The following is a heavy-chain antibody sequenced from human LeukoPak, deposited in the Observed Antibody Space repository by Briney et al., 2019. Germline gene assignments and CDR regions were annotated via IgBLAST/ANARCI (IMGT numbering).Heavy chain of an antibody. J-gene: IGHJ5*02. CDR2: INPNSGGT. Sequence: ASVKVSCKASGYTFTGYYRHWVRQAPGQGLEWMGWINPNSGGTNYAQKFQGRVTMTRDTSISTAYMELSRLRSDDTAVFFFFKQKTAYEILTGFDPWGQGTLVTVSS. CDR3: FKQKTAYEILTGFDP. D-gene: IGHD3-9*01. CDR1: GYTFTGYY. V-gene: IGHV1-2*02.